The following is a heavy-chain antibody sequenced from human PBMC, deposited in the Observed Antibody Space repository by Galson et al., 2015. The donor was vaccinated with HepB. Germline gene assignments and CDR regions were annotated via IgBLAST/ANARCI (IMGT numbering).Heavy chain of an antibody. Sequence: SLRLSCAASGFTFSNYAMSWVRQAPGKGLEWVSAISASGGSTYYADSVKGRFIISRDNSKDTLYLEMNSLRADDTAVYYCAKDLLYYGSGSYQRIDSWGQGALVTVSS. V-gene: IGHV3-23*01. D-gene: IGHD3-10*01. J-gene: IGHJ4*02. CDR3: AKDLLYYGSGSYQRIDS. CDR1: GFTFSNYA. CDR2: ISASGGST.